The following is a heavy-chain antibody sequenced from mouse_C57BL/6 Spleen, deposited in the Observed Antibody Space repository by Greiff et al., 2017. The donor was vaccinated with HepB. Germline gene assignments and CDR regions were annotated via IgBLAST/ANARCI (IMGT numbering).Heavy chain of an antibody. CDR1: GYTFTSYG. CDR3: AGRITTVVATPAFDV. J-gene: IGHJ1*03. CDR2: IYPRSGNT. V-gene: IGHV1-81*01. Sequence: QVQLQQSGAELARPGASVKLSCKASGYTFTSYGISWVKQRTGQGLEWIGEIYPRSGNTYYNEKFKGKATLTADKSSSTAYMELRSLTSEDSAVYICAGRITTVVATPAFDVWGTGTTVTVSS. D-gene: IGHD1-1*01.